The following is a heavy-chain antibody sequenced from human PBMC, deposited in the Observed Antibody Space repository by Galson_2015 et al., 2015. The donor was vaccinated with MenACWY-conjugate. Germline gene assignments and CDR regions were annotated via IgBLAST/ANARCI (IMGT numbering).Heavy chain of an antibody. Sequence: SLRLSCAASGFTFSKYGMNWVRQAPGKGLEWVSDISCSGGDIDYPDSVKGRYTISRDNSKNTLYLQMNSLRAEDTAVSYCANLTFSDQSISKRYDASEISGPGTMVTVSS. J-gene: IGHJ3*02. CDR2: ISCSGGDI. CDR3: ANLTFSDQSISKRYDASEI. CDR1: GFTFSKYG. D-gene: IGHD6-6*01. V-gene: IGHV3-23*01.